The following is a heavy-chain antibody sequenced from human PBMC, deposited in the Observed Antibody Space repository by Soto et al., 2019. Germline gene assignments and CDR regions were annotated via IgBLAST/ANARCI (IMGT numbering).Heavy chain of an antibody. CDR1: GYSLTIYW. CDR2: IYPGDSDT. Sequence: GESLKISCKGSGYSLTIYWIGWVRQMPGKGLEWMGIIYPGDSDTRYSPSFQGQVTISADKSISTAYLQWRSLKASDTAMYYCARQXTYYYDSSGYSPNAFDIWGQGTMVTVSS. J-gene: IGHJ3*02. V-gene: IGHV5-51*01. D-gene: IGHD3-22*01. CDR3: ARQXTYYYDSSGYSPNAFDI.